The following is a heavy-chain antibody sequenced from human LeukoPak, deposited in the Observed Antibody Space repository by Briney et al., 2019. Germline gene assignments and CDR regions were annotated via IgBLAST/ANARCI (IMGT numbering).Heavy chain of an antibody. Sequence: PGGSPRLACAASGFTFSTYWMHGVRQAPGKGLVWVSRIKSDGSSIMYADSVRGRFTISRDNAKNTLYLQMNSLRAEDTAVSYCARDLDYGGRSNFDHWGQGTLVTVSS. CDR1: GFTFSTYW. CDR2: IKSDGSSI. CDR3: ARDLDYGGRSNFDH. D-gene: IGHD4-23*01. V-gene: IGHV3-74*03. J-gene: IGHJ4*02.